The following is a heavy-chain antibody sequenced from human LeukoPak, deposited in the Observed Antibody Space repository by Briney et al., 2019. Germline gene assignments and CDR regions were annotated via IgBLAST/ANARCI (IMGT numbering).Heavy chain of an antibody. CDR3: SRSQFDY. Sequence: GGSLRLSCEPSGFPFSSYWMLWVRQAPGKRLVWVSRISGDGTIKTYADFVRGRFIVSRDNTKNILYLQMNSLKVEDTATYFCSRSQFDYWGQGVLVTVSS. CDR1: GFPFSSYW. J-gene: IGHJ4*02. CDR2: ISGDGTIK. V-gene: IGHV3-74*03.